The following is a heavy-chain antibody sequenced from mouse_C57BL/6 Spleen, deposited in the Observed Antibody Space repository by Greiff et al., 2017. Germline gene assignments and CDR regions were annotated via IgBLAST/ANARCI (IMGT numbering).Heavy chain of an antibody. CDR1: GYTFTSYT. Sequence: QVHVKQSGAELARPGASVKMSCKASGYTFTSYTMHWVKQRPGQGLEWIGYINPSSGYTKYNQKFKDKATLTADKSSSTAYMQLSSLTSEDSAVYYCARDYGSSHPFAYWGQGTLVTVSA. CDR2: INPSSGYT. CDR3: ARDYGSSHPFAY. V-gene: IGHV1-4*01. D-gene: IGHD1-1*01. J-gene: IGHJ3*01.